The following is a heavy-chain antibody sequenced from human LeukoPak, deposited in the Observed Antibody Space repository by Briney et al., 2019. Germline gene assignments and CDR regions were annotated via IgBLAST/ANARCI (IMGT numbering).Heavy chain of an antibody. CDR2: IYYSGST. D-gene: IGHD5-18*01. J-gene: IGHJ4*02. Sequence: SETLSLTCTVSGGSISSYYWSWIRQPPGKGLEWIGYIYYSGSTNYNPSLKSRVTISVDTSKNQFSLKLSSVTAADTAVYYCAAEAGYGMAYWGQGTLVTVSS. CDR1: GGSISSYY. CDR3: AAEAGYGMAY. V-gene: IGHV4-59*08.